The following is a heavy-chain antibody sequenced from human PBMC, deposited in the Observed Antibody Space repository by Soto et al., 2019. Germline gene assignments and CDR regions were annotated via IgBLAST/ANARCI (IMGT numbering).Heavy chain of an antibody. CDR1: GFTFSKAW. J-gene: IGHJ4*02. CDR3: TTERRGSDWYGSGRG. V-gene: IGHV3-15*01. Sequence: EVQMVESGGGLVKPGGSLRLSCAASGFTFSKAWMTWVRQAPGKGLEWIGRIRSKTDGGTTECAAPVKGRFTISRDDSKDTLYLDMNNLKTEDTAVYCCTTERRGSDWYGSGRGWGQGTLVIVSS. D-gene: IGHD6-19*01. CDR2: IRSKTDGGTT.